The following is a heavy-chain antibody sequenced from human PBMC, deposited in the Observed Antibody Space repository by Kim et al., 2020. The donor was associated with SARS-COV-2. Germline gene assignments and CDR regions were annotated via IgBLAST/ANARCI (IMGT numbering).Heavy chain of an antibody. J-gene: IGHJ6*02. Sequence: SETLSLTCTVSGGSISSYYWSWIRQPPGKGLEWIGCIYYSGSTNYNPSLKSRVTISVDTSKNQFSLKLSSVTAADTAVYYCARQDMVATRGYYYYYGMDVWSQGATVTVSS. D-gene: IGHD5-12*01. CDR3: ARQDMVATRGYYYYYGMDV. V-gene: IGHV4-59*08. CDR1: GGSISSYY. CDR2: IYYSGST.